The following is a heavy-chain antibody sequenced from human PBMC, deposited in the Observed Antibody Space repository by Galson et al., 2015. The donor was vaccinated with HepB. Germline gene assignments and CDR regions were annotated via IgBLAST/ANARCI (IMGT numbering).Heavy chain of an antibody. CDR1: GCTFTSYA. CDR2: INAGNGNT. Sequence: SVKVSCKASGCTFTSYAMHWVRQAPGQRLEWMGWINAGNGNTKYSQKFQGRVTITRDTSASTAYMELSSLRSEDTAVYYCARRAVAALYYFDYWGQGTLVTVSS. CDR3: ARRAVAALYYFDY. D-gene: IGHD6-19*01. J-gene: IGHJ4*02. V-gene: IGHV1-3*01.